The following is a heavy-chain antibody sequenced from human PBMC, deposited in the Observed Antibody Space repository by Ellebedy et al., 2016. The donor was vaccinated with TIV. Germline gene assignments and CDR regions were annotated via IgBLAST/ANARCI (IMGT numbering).Heavy chain of an antibody. D-gene: IGHD2-2*02. V-gene: IGHV4-34*01. CDR2: INHSGSI. J-gene: IGHJ5*02. CDR3: ATGPYCSSTSCYKGNNWFDP. Sequence: SETLSLXCAVYGGSFSGYYWSWIRQPPGKGLEWIGEINHSGSINYNPSLKSRVTISVDTSKNQFSLKLSSVTAADTAVYYCATGPYCSSTSCYKGNNWFDPWGQGTLVTVSS. CDR1: GGSFSGYY.